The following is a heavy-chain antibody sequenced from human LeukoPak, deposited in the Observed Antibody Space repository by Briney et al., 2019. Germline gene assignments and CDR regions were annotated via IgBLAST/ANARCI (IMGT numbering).Heavy chain of an antibody. Sequence: GASVKVSCKASGYTFTSYDINWVRQATGQGLEWMGWMNPNSGNTGYAQKFQGRVTMTRNTSISTAYMELSSLRSEDTAVYYCARVHSYGYSDYFDYWGQGTLVTVSS. CDR1: GYTFTSYD. CDR3: ARVHSYGYSDYFDY. J-gene: IGHJ4*02. V-gene: IGHV1-8*01. D-gene: IGHD5-18*01. CDR2: MNPNSGNT.